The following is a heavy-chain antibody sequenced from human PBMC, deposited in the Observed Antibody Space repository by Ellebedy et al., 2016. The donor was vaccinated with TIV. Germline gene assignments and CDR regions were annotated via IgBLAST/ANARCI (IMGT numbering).Heavy chain of an antibody. CDR3: AREVVIYDILTGYYSRYFQH. Sequence: PGGSLRLSCAASGFTVSSNYMSWVRQAPGKGLECVSVIYSGGTTYYADSVKGRFTISRDNSKNTLYLQRNSLRAEDTAVYYCAREVVIYDILTGYYSRYFQHWGQGTLVTVSS. CDR1: GFTVSSNY. D-gene: IGHD3-9*01. J-gene: IGHJ1*01. CDR2: IYSGGTT. V-gene: IGHV3-66*01.